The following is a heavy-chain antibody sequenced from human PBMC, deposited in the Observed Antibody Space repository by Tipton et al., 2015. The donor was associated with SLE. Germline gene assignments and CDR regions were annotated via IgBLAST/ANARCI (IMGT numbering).Heavy chain of an antibody. Sequence: TLSLTCAVYGGSFSGYYWSWIRQPPGKGLEWIGEINHSGSTNYNPSPKSRVTISVDKSKNQFSLKLSSVTAADTAVYYCARLGDYGDHDAFDIWGQGTMVTVSS. V-gene: IGHV4-34*01. J-gene: IGHJ3*02. CDR3: ARLGDYGDHDAFDI. CDR1: GGSFSGYY. D-gene: IGHD4-17*01. CDR2: INHSGST.